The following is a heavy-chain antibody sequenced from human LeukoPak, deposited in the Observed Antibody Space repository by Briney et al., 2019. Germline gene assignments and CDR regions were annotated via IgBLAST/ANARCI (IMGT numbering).Heavy chain of an antibody. CDR2: INPSGGST. V-gene: IGHV1-46*01. CDR1: GYTFTGYY. J-gene: IGHJ5*02. CDR3: ARDARHRYCSSTSCYRGWFDP. Sequence: GASVKVSCKASGYTFTGYYMHWVRQAPGQGLEWMGIINPSGGSTSYAQKFQGRVTMTRDMSTSTVYMELSSLRSEDTAVYYCARDARHRYCSSTSCYRGWFDPWGQGTLVTVSS. D-gene: IGHD2-2*01.